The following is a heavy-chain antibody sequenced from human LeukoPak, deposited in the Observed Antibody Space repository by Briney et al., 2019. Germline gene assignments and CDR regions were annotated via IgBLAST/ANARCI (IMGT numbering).Heavy chain of an antibody. V-gene: IGHV4-61*08. CDR3: ARFSASGGDLFEP. J-gene: IGHJ5*01. CDR1: GGSISSGGYY. D-gene: IGHD3-16*01. CDR2: IYYSGST. Sequence: SETLSLTCTVSGGSISSGGYYWSWIRQHPGKGLEWIGYIYYSGSTNYNPSLKSRVTISVDTSKNQFSLELSSVTAADTAVYYYARFSASGGDLFEPWGQGTLVTVSS.